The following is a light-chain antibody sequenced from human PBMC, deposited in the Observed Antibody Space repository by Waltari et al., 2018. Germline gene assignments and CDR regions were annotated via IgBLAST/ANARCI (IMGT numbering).Light chain of an antibody. CDR3: QQYDGVVLT. CDR2: GAS. CDR1: QSVSYNF. V-gene: IGKV3-20*01. J-gene: IGKJ4*01. Sequence: EIVLTQSPGTLSLSPGERATLSCRASQSVSYNFLNWYQQQPGQAPRLLIHGASSRATGIPDRFSGSVSGTDFTLTISRLEPEDFAVYYCQQYDGVVLTFGGGTKVEI.